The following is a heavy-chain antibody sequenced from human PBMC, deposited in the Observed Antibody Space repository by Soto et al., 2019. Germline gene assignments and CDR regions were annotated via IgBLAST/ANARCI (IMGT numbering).Heavy chain of an antibody. V-gene: IGHV3-23*01. D-gene: IGHD3-3*01. CDR1: GFTFSSYA. Sequence: GESLRLSCAASGFTFSSYAMSWVRQAPGKRLEWVSAISGSGGSTYYADSVKGRFTISRDNSKNTLYLQMNSLRAEDTAVYYCAKARAQYYDFWSGYPVDYSGQGTLVTVSS. CDR2: ISGSGGST. CDR3: AKARAQYYDFWSGYPVDY. J-gene: IGHJ4*02.